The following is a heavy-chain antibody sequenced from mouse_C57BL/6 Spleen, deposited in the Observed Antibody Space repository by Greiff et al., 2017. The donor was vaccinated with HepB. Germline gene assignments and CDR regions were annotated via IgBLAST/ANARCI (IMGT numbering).Heavy chain of an antibody. J-gene: IGHJ1*03. CDR3: ARVPDVHWYFDV. V-gene: IGHV1-12*01. Sequence: QVQLKESGAELVRPGASVKMSCKASGYTFTSYNMHWVKQTPRQGLEWIGAIYPGNGDTSYNQKFKGKATLTVDKSSSTAYMQLSSLTSEDSAVYFCARVPDVHWYFDVWGTGTTVTVSS. D-gene: IGHD6-1*01. CDR2: IYPGNGDT. CDR1: GYTFTSYN.